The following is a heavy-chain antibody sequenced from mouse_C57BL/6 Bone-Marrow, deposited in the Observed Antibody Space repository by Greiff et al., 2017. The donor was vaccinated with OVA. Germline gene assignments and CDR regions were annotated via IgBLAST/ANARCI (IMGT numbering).Heavy chain of an antibody. CDR1: GFTFSDYY. CDR2: INYDGSST. J-gene: IGHJ2*01. CDR3: AREDYYGSSYGFFDY. V-gene: IGHV5-16*01. Sequence: EVNVVESEGGLVQPGSSMKLSCTASGFTFSDYYMAWVRQVPEKGLEWVANINYDGSSTYYLDSLKSRFIISRDNAKNILYLQMSSLKSEDTATYYCAREDYYGSSYGFFDYWGQGTTLTVSS. D-gene: IGHD1-1*01.